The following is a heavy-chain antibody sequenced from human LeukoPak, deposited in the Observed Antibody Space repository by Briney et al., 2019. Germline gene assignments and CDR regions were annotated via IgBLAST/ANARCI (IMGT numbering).Heavy chain of an antibody. CDR3: ARPSPCWTQNY. CDR1: GFTFSNYE. J-gene: IGHJ4*02. Sequence: GGSLRLSCAASGFTFSNYEMNWVRQAPGKGLEWVSYISISGSTIYYADSVKGRFTISRDNAKNSLYLQMNSLRVEDTAVYYCARPSPCWTQNYWGQGTLVTVSS. V-gene: IGHV3-48*03. CDR2: ISISGSTI. D-gene: IGHD3/OR15-3a*01.